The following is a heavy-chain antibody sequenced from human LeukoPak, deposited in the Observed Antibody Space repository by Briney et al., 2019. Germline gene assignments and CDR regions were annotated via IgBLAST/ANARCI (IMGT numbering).Heavy chain of an antibody. CDR1: GYTFTGYY. CDR3: ATEQWSVLPAQFMDV. J-gene: IGHJ6*02. Sequence: ASVKVSCKASGYTFTGYYMHWVRQAPGQGLEWMGWINPNSGGTNYAQNFQGRVTMTGDTSISTAYMELSSLRSDDTAVYYCATEQWSVLPAQFMDVWGQGTTVTVSS. CDR2: INPNSGGT. V-gene: IGHV1-2*02. D-gene: IGHD2-15*01.